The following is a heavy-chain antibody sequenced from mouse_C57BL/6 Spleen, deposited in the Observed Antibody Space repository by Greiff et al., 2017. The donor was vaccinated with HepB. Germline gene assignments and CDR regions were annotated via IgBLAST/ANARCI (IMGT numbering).Heavy chain of an antibody. D-gene: IGHD2-1*01. CDR2: IDPETGGT. CDR3: TSHYGNYVYYAMDY. J-gene: IGHJ4*01. V-gene: IGHV1-15*01. Sequence: QVQLQQSGAELVRPGASVTLSCKASGYTFTDYEMHWVKQTPVHGLEWIGAIDPETGGTAYNQKFKGKAILTADKSYSTAYMERRSLTSADSAVDYCTSHYGNYVYYAMDYWGQGTSVTVSS. CDR1: GYTFTDYE.